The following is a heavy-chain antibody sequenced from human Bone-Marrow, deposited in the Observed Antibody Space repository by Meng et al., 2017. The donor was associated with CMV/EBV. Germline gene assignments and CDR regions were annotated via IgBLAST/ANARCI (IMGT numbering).Heavy chain of an antibody. J-gene: IGHJ4*02. CDR3: ARDMEYQLLYEKKSDY. CDR2: INPNSGGT. V-gene: IGHV1-2*02. CDR1: GYTFTGYY. D-gene: IGHD2-2*02. Sequence: ASVKVSCKASGYTFTGYYMHWVRQAPGQGLEWMGWINPNSGGTNYAQKFQGRVTMTRDTSISTAYMELSRLRSDDTAVYYCARDMEYQLLYEKKSDYWGQGTLATVSS.